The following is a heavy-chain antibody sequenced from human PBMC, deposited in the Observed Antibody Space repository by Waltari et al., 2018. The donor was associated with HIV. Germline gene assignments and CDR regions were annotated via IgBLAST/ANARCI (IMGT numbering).Heavy chain of an antibody. CDR3: ASEDFWGGPHQ. J-gene: IGHJ4*02. D-gene: IGHD3-3*01. V-gene: IGHV3-21*01. CDR2: ISSTSSFI. Sequence: EVQLVESGGGLIKPGGSLRLSCVASAFTFHPVSMKWVRQAPGKVLEWVSSISSTSSFIYYADSLKGRFTVSRDNAKNSLYLQINNLRADDTAVYYCASEDFWGGPHQWGQGTLVTVSS. CDR1: AFTFHPVS.